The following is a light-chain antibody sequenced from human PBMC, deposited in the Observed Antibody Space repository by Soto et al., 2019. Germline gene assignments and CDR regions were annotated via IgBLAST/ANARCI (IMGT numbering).Light chain of an antibody. V-gene: IGKV1-5*03. CDR3: QQYNSYLWT. CDR2: KAS. CDR1: QGISSW. Sequence: DIQMTQSPSSVSASVGDRVTITCRASQGISSWLAWYQQKPGKAPKLLIYKASSLESGVPSRFSGSGSGTESTLTISSLQPDDFATYYCQQYNSYLWTFGQGTKVEIK. J-gene: IGKJ1*01.